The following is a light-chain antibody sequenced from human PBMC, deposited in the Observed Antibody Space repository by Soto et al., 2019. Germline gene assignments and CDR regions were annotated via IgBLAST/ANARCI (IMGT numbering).Light chain of an antibody. J-gene: IGLJ3*02. CDR2: QND. CDR3: AGWDESLSGV. V-gene: IGLV1-47*01. Sequence: QSVLTQPPSVSGTPGQTVTISCSGGTSNIGTNYVYWFRQLPGTAPKLLIYQNDQRPSGVPERFSGSKSGTSASLAINGLRPEAEADYYCAGWDESLSGVFGGGTKLTVL. CDR1: TSNIGTNY.